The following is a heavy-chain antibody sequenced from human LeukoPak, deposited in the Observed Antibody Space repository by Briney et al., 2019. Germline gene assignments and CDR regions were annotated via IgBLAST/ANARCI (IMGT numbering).Heavy chain of an antibody. CDR3: ARDRGSNWYFDL. V-gene: IGHV1-18*01. CDR2: ISTYNGNT. Sequence: GASVKVSCEASGYTFNSYDISWVRQAPGQGLEWMAWISTYNGNTNYALKVQGRATMTTDTSTSTAYMELRSLRSDDTAVYYCARDRGSNWYFDLWGRGTLVTVSS. CDR1: GYTFNSYD. D-gene: IGHD1-26*01. J-gene: IGHJ2*01.